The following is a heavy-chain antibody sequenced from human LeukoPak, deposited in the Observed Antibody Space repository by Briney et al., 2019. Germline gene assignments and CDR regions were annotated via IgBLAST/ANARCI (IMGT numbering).Heavy chain of an antibody. V-gene: IGHV4-59*08. CDR3: ARPGVGSGRYGAFDI. CDR2: IFHSGST. CDR1: GGSFSGYY. J-gene: IGHJ3*02. D-gene: IGHD5-18*01. Sequence: SETLSLTCAVYGGSFSGYYWSWTRQPPGKGLEWIGYIFHSGSTNYNPSLESRVTMSVDTSKNQFSLKLRSVTAADTAVYYCARPGVGSGRYGAFDIWGQGTLVIVSS.